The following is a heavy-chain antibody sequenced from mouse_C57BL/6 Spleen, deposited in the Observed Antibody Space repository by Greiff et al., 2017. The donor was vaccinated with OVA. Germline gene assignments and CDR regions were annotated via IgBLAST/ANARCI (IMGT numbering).Heavy chain of an antibody. CDR1: GYTFTSYW. J-gene: IGHJ4*01. V-gene: IGHV1-72*01. CDR2: IDPNSGGT. CDR3: AKHRNYYGSSPYAMDY. D-gene: IGHD1-1*01. Sequence: QVQLQQPGAELVRPGSSVKLSCKASGYTFTSYWMHWVKQRPGRGLEWIGRIDPNSGGTKYNEKFKSKATLTVDKHSSTAYMQLSSLTSEDSAVYYCAKHRNYYGSSPYAMDYWGQGTSVTVSS.